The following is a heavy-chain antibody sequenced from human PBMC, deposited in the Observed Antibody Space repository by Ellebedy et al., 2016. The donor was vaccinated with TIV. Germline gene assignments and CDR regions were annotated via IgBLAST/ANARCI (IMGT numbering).Heavy chain of an antibody. D-gene: IGHD3-3*01. V-gene: IGHV4-4*02. J-gene: IGHJ6*02. Sequence: SETLSLTCTVSGGSISSSNWWSWVRQPPGKGLEWIGEIYHSGSTNYNPSLKSRVTISVARSKNQFSLKLSSVTAADTAVYYCARAITIFGGAPGGMDVWGQGTTVTVSS. CDR1: GGSISSSNW. CDR3: ARAITIFGGAPGGMDV. CDR2: IYHSGST.